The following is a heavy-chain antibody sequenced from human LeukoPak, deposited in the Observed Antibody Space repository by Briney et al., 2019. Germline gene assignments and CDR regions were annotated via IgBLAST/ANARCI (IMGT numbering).Heavy chain of an antibody. V-gene: IGHV4-34*01. CDR2: INHSGST. CDR3: ARRNYYDSSGYYYYYYMDV. Sequence: KTSETLSLTCAVYGGSFSGYYWSWIRQPPGKGLEWIGEINHSGSTNYNPSLKSRVTISVDTSKNQFSLKLSSVTAADTAVYYCARRNYYDSSGYYYYYYMDVWGKGTTVTVSS. J-gene: IGHJ6*03. CDR1: GGSFSGYY. D-gene: IGHD3-22*01.